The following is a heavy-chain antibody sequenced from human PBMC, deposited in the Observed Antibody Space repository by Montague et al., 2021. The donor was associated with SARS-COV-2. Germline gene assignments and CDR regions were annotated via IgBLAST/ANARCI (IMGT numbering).Heavy chain of an antibody. CDR3: ARGFRTVGMPTISFDY. J-gene: IGHJ4*02. V-gene: IGHV4-34*01. CDR1: GESVSGFY. Sequence: SETLSLTCAVYGESVSGFYWGWIRQPPGEGLEWLGEINRSGSPNYNPSLKSRVTMSLDTSKNQFSLKLSSVTAADTAVYFCARGFRTVGMPTISFDYWGQGTPVTVSS. D-gene: IGHD5-24*01. CDR2: INRSGSP.